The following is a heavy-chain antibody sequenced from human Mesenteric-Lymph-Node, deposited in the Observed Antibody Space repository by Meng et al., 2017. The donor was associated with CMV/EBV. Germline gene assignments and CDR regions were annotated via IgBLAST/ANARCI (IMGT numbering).Heavy chain of an antibody. Sequence: GGSLRLSCAASGFTFSNYAMNWVRQAPGKGLEWVSTISGSGGATFYADSVRGRFTISRDNSKNTLYLQMNSLRAEDTAVYYCAKDKTIFGVVTRDFDSWGQGTLVTVSS. D-gene: IGHD3-3*01. CDR3: AKDKTIFGVVTRDFDS. J-gene: IGHJ4*02. CDR1: GFTFSNYA. V-gene: IGHV3-23*01. CDR2: ISGSGGAT.